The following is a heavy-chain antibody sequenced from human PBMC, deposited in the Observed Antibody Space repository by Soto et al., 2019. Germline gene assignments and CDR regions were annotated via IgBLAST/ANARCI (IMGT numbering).Heavy chain of an antibody. V-gene: IGHV3-23*01. CDR3: AKVSRGISVELGMPDY. CDR2: ISGSGGST. Sequence: GGSLRLSCAASGFTFSSYAMSWVRQAPGKGLEWVSAISGSGGSTYYADSVKGRFTISRDNSKNTLYLQMNSLRAEDTAVYYCAKVSRGISVELGMPDYWGQGTLVTVSS. CDR1: GFTFSSYA. J-gene: IGHJ4*02. D-gene: IGHD6-13*01.